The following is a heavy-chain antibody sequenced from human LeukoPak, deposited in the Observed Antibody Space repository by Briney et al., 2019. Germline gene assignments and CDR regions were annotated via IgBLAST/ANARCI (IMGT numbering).Heavy chain of an antibody. Sequence: PGGSLRLSCAASGFTFHNFAMSWVRQAPGKGLEWVSSISSSGEFTFYADSVKGRFTIFRDNSRYTLYLQMNSLRAEDAAMYYCVKDRPNYYESNGDYYKRDGDFWGQRTLVTVSS. D-gene: IGHD3-22*01. CDR3: VKDRPNYYESNGDYYKRDGDF. V-gene: IGHV3-23*01. CDR1: GFTFHNFA. CDR2: ISSSGEFT. J-gene: IGHJ4*02.